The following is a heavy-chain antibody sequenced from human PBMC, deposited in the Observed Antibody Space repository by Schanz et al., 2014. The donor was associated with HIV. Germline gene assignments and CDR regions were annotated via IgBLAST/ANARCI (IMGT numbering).Heavy chain of an antibody. CDR2: ISESGGRT. D-gene: IGHD3-22*01. CDR3: AKPEYDSRGNSQSHFDY. V-gene: IGHV3-23*04. CDR1: GFNFNNYA. Sequence: VQLVESGGGVVQPGRSLRLSCAASGFNFNNYAMTWVRQAPGKGLEWVSSISESGGRTYYADSVNGRFTISRDNSKNTLYLQMTTLRIDDTAVYYCAKPEYDSRGNSQSHFDYWGQGTLVTVSS. J-gene: IGHJ4*02.